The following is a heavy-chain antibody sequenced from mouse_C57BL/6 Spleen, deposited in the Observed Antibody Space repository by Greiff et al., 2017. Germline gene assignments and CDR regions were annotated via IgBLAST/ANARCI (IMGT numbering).Heavy chain of an antibody. Sequence: VKLVESGPGLVAPSQSLSITCTVSGFSLTSYAISWVRQPPGKGLEWLGVIWTGGGTNYNSALKSSLSISKDNSKSQVFLKMNSLQTDDTARYYCANIYYYGSSSYAMDYWGQGTSVTVSS. CDR3: ANIYYYGSSSYAMDY. CDR2: IWTGGGT. V-gene: IGHV2-9-1*01. J-gene: IGHJ4*01. D-gene: IGHD1-1*01. CDR1: GFSLTSYA.